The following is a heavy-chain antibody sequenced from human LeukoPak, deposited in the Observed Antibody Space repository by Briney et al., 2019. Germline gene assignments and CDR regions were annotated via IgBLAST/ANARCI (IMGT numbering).Heavy chain of an antibody. V-gene: IGHV4-59*01. CDR3: ARAVGDSGHGRYFDY. J-gene: IGHJ4*02. CDR1: DDSISAYY. CDR2: VENTGSI. D-gene: IGHD5-12*01. Sequence: SETLSLTCTVSDDSISAYYWSWIRQPPGKGLEWIGNVENTGSINYNPSLESRVTISVDTSKNQFSLRLNSVTAADTAVYYCARAVGDSGHGRYFDYWGQGTLVTVFS.